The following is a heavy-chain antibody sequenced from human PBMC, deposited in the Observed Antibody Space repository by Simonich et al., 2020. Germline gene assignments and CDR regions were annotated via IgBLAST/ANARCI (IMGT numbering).Heavy chain of an antibody. D-gene: IGHD6-6*01. J-gene: IGHJ6*02. CDR2: ISSSGSTI. V-gene: IGHV3-48*03. Sequence: EVQLVESGGGLVQPGGSLRLSCAASGFTFSSYEMNWVRQAPGKGLEWVSYISSSGSTIYSADSVKGRFTSSRDNAKNSLYLQMNSLRAEDTAVYYCARDFRLQLVEIGTYYYYGMDVWGQGTTVTVSS. CDR1: GFTFSSYE. CDR3: ARDFRLQLVEIGTYYYYGMDV.